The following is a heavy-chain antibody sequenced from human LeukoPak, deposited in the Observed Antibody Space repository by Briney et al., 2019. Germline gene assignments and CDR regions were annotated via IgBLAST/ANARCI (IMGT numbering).Heavy chain of an antibody. CDR2: INQDGSEK. J-gene: IGHJ4*02. V-gene: IGHV3-7*04. D-gene: IGHD5-12*01. CDR3: ARYPSGYDRGFDY. Sequence: GGSLRLSCAASGCIFSSYWMNWVRQAPGKGLERVANINQDGSEKNYVDSVKGRFTISRDNAKNSLYLQMNSLRAEDTAVYYCARYPSGYDRGFDYWGQGTLVTVSS. CDR1: GCIFSSYW.